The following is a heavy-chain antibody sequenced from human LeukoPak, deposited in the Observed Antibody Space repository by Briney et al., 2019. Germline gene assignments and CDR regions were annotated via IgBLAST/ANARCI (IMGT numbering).Heavy chain of an antibody. D-gene: IGHD6-19*01. CDR1: GYTFTDNY. CDR3: AGARSPGWSVDAFDI. Sequence: ASVKVSCKASGYTFTDNYMHWVRQAPGQGLEWMGWINPNSGGTNYAQKFQGWVTMTRDTSISTAYMEVSRLTSDDTAVYYCAGARSPGWSVDAFDIWGQGTMVTVSS. CDR2: INPNSGGT. J-gene: IGHJ3*02. V-gene: IGHV1-2*04.